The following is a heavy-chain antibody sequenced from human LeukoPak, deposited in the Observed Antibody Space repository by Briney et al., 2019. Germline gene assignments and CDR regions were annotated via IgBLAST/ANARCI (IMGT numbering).Heavy chain of an antibody. CDR1: GGSFSGYY. CDR2: INHSGST. CDR3: ARASLSPDYFDY. J-gene: IGHJ4*02. V-gene: IGHV4-34*01. Sequence: AETLSLTCAVGGGSFSGYYWSGIRQPPGKGLEWIGEINHSGSTNYNPSLKSRVTISVDTSKSHFSLKLSSVTAADTAVYYCARASLSPDYFDYWGQGTLVTVSS.